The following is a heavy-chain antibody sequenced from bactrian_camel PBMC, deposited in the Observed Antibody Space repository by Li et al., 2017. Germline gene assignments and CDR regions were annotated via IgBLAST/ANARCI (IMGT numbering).Heavy chain of an antibody. Sequence: VESGGGSVQAGGSLKLSCTSSGSIFSMSAMAWYRQAPGKERELVGSITSDGTTTYTDSVKGRVTISQDYAKNTMYLQMNSLKTEDTAVYRCQPYGRSYVDYNCRAGLGQGTQVTVS. J-gene: IGHJ4*01. D-gene: IGHD4*01. CDR2: ITSDGTT. V-gene: IGHV3S53*01. CDR1: GSIFSMSA.